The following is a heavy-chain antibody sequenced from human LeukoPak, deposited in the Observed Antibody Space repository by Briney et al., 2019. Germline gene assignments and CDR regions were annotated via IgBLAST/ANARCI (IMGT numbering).Heavy chain of an antibody. CDR1: GFTVSSNY. V-gene: IGHV3-66*01. CDR3: QKEGKTGYVDFFYYNGMDV. D-gene: IGHD3-9*01. J-gene: IGHJ6*02. Sequence: GGSLRLSCAASGFTVSSNYMSWVRQAPGKGLEWVSVIYSGGSTYHADSVRGRFTISRDNSKNTLYLQMNSLRAEDTAVYYCQKEGKTGYVDFFYYNGMDVWGQWTT. CDR2: IYSGGST.